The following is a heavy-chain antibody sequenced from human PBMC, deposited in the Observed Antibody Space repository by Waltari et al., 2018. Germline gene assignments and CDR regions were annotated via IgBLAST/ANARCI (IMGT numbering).Heavy chain of an antibody. CDR3: ARDAARYYYDSSGYRSYYYYYGMDV. D-gene: IGHD3-22*01. CDR1: GFTFSSYS. CDR2: ISSSSSYI. Sequence: EVQLVESGGGLVKPGGSLRLSCEASGFTFSSYSMNWVRQAPGKGLEWVSSISSSSSYIYYADSVKGRFTISRDNAKNSLYLQMNSLRAEDTAVYYCARDAARYYYDSSGYRSYYYYYGMDVWGQGTTVTVSS. V-gene: IGHV3-21*01. J-gene: IGHJ6*02.